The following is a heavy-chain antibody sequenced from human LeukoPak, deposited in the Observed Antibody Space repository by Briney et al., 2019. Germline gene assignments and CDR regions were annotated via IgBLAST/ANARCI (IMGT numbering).Heavy chain of an antibody. V-gene: IGHV4-34*01. D-gene: IGHD2-2*01. CDR2: INHSGST. CDR3: ARADIVVVPAAMQGWFDP. CDR1: GGSFSGYY. Sequence: SETLSLTCAVYGGSFSGYYWSWIRQPPGKGLEWIGEINHSGSTNYNPSLKSRVTISVDTSKNQFSLKLSSMTAADTAVYYCARADIVVVPAAMQGWFDPWGQGTLVTVSS. J-gene: IGHJ5*02.